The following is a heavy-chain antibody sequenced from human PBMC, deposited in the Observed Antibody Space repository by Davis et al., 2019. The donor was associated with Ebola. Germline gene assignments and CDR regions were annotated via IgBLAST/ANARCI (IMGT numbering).Heavy chain of an antibody. J-gene: IGHJ6*04. V-gene: IGHV3-23*01. Sequence: PGGSLRLSCADSVITFSSYAMTWVRQASGKGLEWVSAISGSGGITYYAGSVKGRFTVSRDNSKKTMYLQMNSLRAEDTAVYYCARSGLSFGVVKYHYGMDVWGKGTTVTVSS. CDR2: ISGSGGIT. CDR3: ARSGLSFGVVKYHYGMDV. CDR1: VITFSSYA. D-gene: IGHD3-3*01.